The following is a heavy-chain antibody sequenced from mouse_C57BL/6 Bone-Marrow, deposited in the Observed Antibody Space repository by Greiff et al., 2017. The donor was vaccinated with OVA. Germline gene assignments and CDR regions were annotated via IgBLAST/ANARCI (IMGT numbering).Heavy chain of an antibody. Sequence: EVQRVESGPELVKPGASVKIPCKASGYTFTDYNMDWVKQSHGKSLEWIGDINPNNGGTIYNQKFKGKATLTVDKSSSTAYMALRSLTSEYTAVYYCARGDYPWFAYWGQGTLVTVSA. CDR3: ARGDYPWFAY. CDR2: INPNNGGT. D-gene: IGHD2-4*01. V-gene: IGHV1-18*01. J-gene: IGHJ3*01. CDR1: GYTFTDYN.